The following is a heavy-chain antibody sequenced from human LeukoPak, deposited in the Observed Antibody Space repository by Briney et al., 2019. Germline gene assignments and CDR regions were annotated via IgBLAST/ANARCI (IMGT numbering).Heavy chain of an antibody. Sequence: SETLSLTCTVSGGSISSSSYYWGWIRQPPGKGLEWIGSIYYSGCTFYNPSLKSRVTISIDTSKNQFSLKLSSVTAADTAVYYCARAGSIAVAGFDYWGQGTLVTVSS. J-gene: IGHJ4*02. CDR1: GGSISSSSYY. D-gene: IGHD6-19*01. V-gene: IGHV4-39*07. CDR3: ARAGSIAVAGFDY. CDR2: IYYSGCT.